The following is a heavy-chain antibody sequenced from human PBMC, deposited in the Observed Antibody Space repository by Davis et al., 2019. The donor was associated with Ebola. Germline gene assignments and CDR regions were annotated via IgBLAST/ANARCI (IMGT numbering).Heavy chain of an antibody. CDR2: IDPNGGRT. V-gene: IGHV3-74*01. Sequence: PGGSLRLSCAASGFTFSSYWMHWVRQAPGKGLVWVSRIDPNGGRTGYADSVKGRFTVSRDNAKNTLYLQMNSLRAEDTAVYYCARKTESDYWGQGTLVTVSS. J-gene: IGHJ4*02. D-gene: IGHD3-10*01. CDR1: GFTFSSYW. CDR3: ARKTESDY.